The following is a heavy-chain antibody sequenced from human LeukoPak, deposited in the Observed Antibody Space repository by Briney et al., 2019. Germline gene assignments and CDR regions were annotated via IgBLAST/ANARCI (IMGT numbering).Heavy chain of an antibody. Sequence: SETLSLTCAVYGESFSGYYWSWIRQPPGKGLEWIGEINHSGSTNYNPSLKSRVTISVDTSKNQFSLKLSSVTAADAAVYYCARLGTYCTSTSCPNWFDPWGQGTLVTVSS. CDR3: ARLGTYCTSTSCPNWFDP. V-gene: IGHV4-34*01. CDR1: GESFSGYY. CDR2: INHSGST. J-gene: IGHJ5*02. D-gene: IGHD2-2*01.